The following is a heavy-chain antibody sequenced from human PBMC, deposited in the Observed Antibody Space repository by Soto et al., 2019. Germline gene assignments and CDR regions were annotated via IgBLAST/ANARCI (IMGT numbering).Heavy chain of an antibody. J-gene: IGHJ4*02. CDR3: AAGGSGYYAN. CDR2: IKTDGTYA. CDR1: GFTFSTYW. D-gene: IGHD3-22*01. Sequence: EVQLVESGGDLVQPGGSLRLSCAASGFTFSTYWMHWVRQAPGKGLLWVSRIKTDGTYATYADSAKGRFTISRDNAKNTLYLRMNSLRVEDAAVYYCAAGGSGYYANWGQGTLVTVSS. V-gene: IGHV3-74*01.